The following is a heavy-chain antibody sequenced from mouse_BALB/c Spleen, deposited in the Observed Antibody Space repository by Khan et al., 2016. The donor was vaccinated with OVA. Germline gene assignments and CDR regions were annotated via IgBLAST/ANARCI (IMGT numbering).Heavy chain of an antibody. CDR1: GYNFTTYW. D-gene: IGHD1-1*02. Sequence: QVQLQQSGAELAKPGASVKMSCKASGYNFTTYWMHWVKQRPGPGLEWIGYIDPSTGYTEYNQKFKDKATLTTDKSSSTAYLQLSSLTSEDSAVYYCARRGVYGSFACGGQGTLVTVSA. V-gene: IGHV1-7*01. CDR3: ARRGVYGSFAC. CDR2: IDPSTGYT. J-gene: IGHJ3*01.